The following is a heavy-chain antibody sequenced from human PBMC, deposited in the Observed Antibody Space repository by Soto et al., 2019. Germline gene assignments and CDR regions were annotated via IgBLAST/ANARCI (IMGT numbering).Heavy chain of an antibody. V-gene: IGHV3-23*01. J-gene: IGHJ4*02. Sequence: GGSLRLSCAASGFTFSSYAMSWVRQAPGKGLEWVSAISGSGGSTYYADSVKGRFTISRDNSKNTRYLQMNSLRAEDTAVYYCAKGDAVRGVMIRRSIDYWGQGTLVTVSS. CDR2: ISGSGGST. CDR3: AKGDAVRGVMIRRSIDY. D-gene: IGHD3-10*01. CDR1: GFTFSSYA.